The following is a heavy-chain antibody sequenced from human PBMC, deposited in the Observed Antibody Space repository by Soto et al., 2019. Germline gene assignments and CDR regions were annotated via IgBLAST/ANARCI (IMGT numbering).Heavy chain of an antibody. CDR3: ARGRNYDYVWGSYRLHSYYFDY. CDR2: INHSGST. CDR1: GGSFSGYY. Sequence: SETLSLTCAVYGGSFSGYYWSWIRQPPGKGLEWIGEINHSGSTNYNPSLKSRVTISVDTSKNQFSLKLSSVTAADTAVYYCARGRNYDYVWGSYRLHSYYFDYWGQGTLVTVSS. D-gene: IGHD3-16*02. V-gene: IGHV4-34*01. J-gene: IGHJ4*02.